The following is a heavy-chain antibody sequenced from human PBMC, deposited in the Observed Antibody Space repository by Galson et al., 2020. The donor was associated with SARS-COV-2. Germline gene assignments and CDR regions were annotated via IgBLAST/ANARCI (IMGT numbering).Heavy chain of an antibody. Sequence: ALHGESLKISCAASGFTFSSYWMHWVRQAPGKGLVWVSRIYSEGSSTSYADSVKGRFTISGDNAKNTLYLQRNSLRAEDTAVYYCARGDMGNYYFDYWGQGTLVTVSS. CDR3: ARGDMGNYYFDY. CDR1: GFTFSSYW. J-gene: IGHJ4*02. V-gene: IGHV3-74*01. CDR2: IYSEGSST. D-gene: IGHD3-10*01.